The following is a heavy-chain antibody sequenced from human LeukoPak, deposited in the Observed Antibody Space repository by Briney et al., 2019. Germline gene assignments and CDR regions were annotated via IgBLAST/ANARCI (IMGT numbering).Heavy chain of an antibody. D-gene: IGHD3-22*01. J-gene: IGHJ4*02. CDR3: ARRVHYSDTSGYSYYFDY. Sequence: PSETLSLTCTVSGYSISSGYYWGWIRQPPGKGLEWIGSIYHSGSTYYNPSLKSRVTISVDTSKNHFSLKLSSVTAADTAVYYCARRVHYSDTSGYSYYFDYWGQGTLDTVSS. CDR2: IYHSGST. V-gene: IGHV4-38-2*02. CDR1: GYSISSGYY.